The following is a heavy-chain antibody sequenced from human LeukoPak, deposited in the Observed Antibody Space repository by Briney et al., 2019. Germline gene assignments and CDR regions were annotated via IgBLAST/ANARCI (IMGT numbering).Heavy chain of an antibody. CDR3: ARGPRGIAAAGTLPDY. CDR1: GYTLTELS. J-gene: IGHJ4*02. Sequence: ASVSVSCTVSGYTLTELSMHGGRQAPGEGGEGMGGFDPEDGETIYAQNFQGRVTMTEDTSTDTAYMELSSLRSEDTAVSYCARGPRGIAAAGTLPDYWGQGTLVTVSS. CDR2: FDPEDGET. D-gene: IGHD6-13*01. V-gene: IGHV1-24*01.